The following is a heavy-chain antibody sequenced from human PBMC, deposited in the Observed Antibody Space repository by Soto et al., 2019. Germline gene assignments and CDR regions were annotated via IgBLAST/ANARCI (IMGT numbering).Heavy chain of an antibody. Sequence: GASVKVSCKTSGYTFTGYYIHWVRQAPGQGLEWMGCINPKSGDTDYSQKFQGTVTLTRDTSISTVYMEVSSLTSDDTAVYFCALLLDQAPPRSAHFWCPGTFVTV. D-gene: IGHD2-2*03. J-gene: IGHJ4*01. CDR3: ALLLDQAPPRSAHF. CDR2: INPKSGDT. CDR1: GYTFTGYY. V-gene: IGHV1-2*02.